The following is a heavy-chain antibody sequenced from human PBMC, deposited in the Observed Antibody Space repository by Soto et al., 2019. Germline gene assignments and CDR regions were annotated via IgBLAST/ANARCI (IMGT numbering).Heavy chain of an antibody. CDR1: GGSFSGYY. CDR2: INHSGST. V-gene: IGHV4-34*01. CDR3: ARGGGRLRGRGFVDV. Sequence: SETLSLTCAVYGGSFSGYYWSWIRQPPGKGLEWIGEINHSGSTNYNPSLKSRVTISVDTSKNQFSLKLSSVTAADTAVYYCARGGGRLRGRGFVDVWGQGTTVTVSS. J-gene: IGHJ6*02. D-gene: IGHD3-16*01.